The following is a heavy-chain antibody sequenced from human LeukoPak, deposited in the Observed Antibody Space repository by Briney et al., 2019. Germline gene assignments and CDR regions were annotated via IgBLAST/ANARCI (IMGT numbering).Heavy chain of an antibody. Sequence: SETLSLTCTVSGGSISSHYWSWIRQPPGKGLEWIGYIYYSGSTNYNPSLKSRATISVDTSKNQFSLKLSSVTAADTAVYYCARARAGGWLRPYYFDYWGQGTLVTVSS. CDR3: ARARAGGWLRPYYFDY. V-gene: IGHV4-59*11. D-gene: IGHD5-12*01. CDR1: GGSISSHY. CDR2: IYYSGST. J-gene: IGHJ4*02.